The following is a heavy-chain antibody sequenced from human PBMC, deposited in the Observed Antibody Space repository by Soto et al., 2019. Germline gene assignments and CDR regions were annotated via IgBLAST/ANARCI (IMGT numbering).Heavy chain of an antibody. CDR2: INAGNGNT. D-gene: IGHD3-3*01. J-gene: IGHJ6*03. CDR1: GYTFTSYA. CDR3: ARGLRFLVRYYYMDV. Sequence: GASVKVSCKASGYTFTSYAMHWVRQAPGQRLEWMGWINAGNGNTKYSQKFQGRVTITRNTSASTAYMELSSLRSEDTAVYYCARGLRFLVRYYYMDVRGKGTTVTVSS. V-gene: IGHV1-3*01.